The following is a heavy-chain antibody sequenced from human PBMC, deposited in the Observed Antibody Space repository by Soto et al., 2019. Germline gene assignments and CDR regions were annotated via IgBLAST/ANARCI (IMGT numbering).Heavy chain of an antibody. D-gene: IGHD2-15*01. CDR2: ISAYNGNT. V-gene: IGHV1-18*04. J-gene: IGHJ5*02. CDR3: ARDGIPVVAATLGPNWFDP. CDR1: GYTFTSYG. Sequence: ASVKVSCKASGYTFTSYGISWVRQAPGQGLEWMGWISAYNGNTNYAQKLQGRVTMTTDTSTSTAYMELRSLRSDDTAVYYCARDGIPVVAATLGPNWFDPWRQGTLVTVSS.